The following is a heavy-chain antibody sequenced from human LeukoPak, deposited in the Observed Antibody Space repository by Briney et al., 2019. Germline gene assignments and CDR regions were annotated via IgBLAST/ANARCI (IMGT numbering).Heavy chain of an antibody. Sequence: PSETLSLTCTVSGGSISSSSYYWGWIRQPPGKGLEWIGSIYYSGSTYYNPSLKSRVTISVDTSKNQFSLKLSSVTAADTAVYYCVRPSFSSGWYRDVYYFDYWGQGTLVTVSS. D-gene: IGHD6-19*01. CDR2: IYYSGST. CDR1: GGSISSSSYY. CDR3: VRPSFSSGWYRDVYYFDY. J-gene: IGHJ4*02. V-gene: IGHV4-39*01.